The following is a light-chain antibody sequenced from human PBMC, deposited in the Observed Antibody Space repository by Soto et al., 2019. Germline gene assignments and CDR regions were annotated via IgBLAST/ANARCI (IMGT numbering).Light chain of an antibody. CDR2: EVS. J-gene: IGLJ1*01. Sequence: QSVLTQPASVSGSPGQSITISCTGTSSDVGGYKFVSWYQHHPGKAPKLIIYEVSNRPSGVSNRFSGSKSGNTASLTISGLQAEDEADYYCSSHAGNNNYVFGTGTKLTVL. CDR1: SSDVGGYKF. V-gene: IGLV2-14*01. CDR3: SSHAGNNNYV.